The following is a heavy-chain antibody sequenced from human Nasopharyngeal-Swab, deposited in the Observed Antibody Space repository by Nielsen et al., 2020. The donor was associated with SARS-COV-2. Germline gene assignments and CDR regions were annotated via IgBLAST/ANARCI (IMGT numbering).Heavy chain of an antibody. CDR3: ATTPPSPIQGGPHTYFDY. D-gene: IGHD5-18*01. CDR2: IYHSGST. Sequence: WIRQPPGKGLEWIGEIYHSGSTNYNPSLKSRVTISVDKSKNQFSLKLSSVTAADTAVYYCATTPPSPIQGGPHTYFDYWGQGTLGTVSS. V-gene: IGHV4-4*02. J-gene: IGHJ4*02.